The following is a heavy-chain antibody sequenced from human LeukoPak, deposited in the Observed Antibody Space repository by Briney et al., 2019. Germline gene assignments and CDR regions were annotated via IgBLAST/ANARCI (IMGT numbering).Heavy chain of an antibody. CDR1: GGSISSSSYY. J-gene: IGHJ4*02. V-gene: IGHV4-39*07. D-gene: IGHD3-16*01. CDR2: IYYSGST. Sequence: SETLSPTCTVSGGSISSSSYYWGWIRQPPGKGLEWIGSIYYSGSTYYNPSLKSRVTISVDTSKNQFSLKLSSVTAADTAVYYCVRDRARYVWGIDYWDQGTLVTVSS. CDR3: VRDRARYVWGIDY.